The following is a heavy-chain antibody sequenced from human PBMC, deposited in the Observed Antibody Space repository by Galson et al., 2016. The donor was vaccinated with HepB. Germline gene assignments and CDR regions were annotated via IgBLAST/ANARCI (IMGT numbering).Heavy chain of an antibody. D-gene: IGHD1-26*01. V-gene: IGHV3-74*01. CDR1: GFIFSSYW. CDR2: INSDGSST. Sequence: SLRLSCAASGFIFSSYWMHWVRQVPGKGLVWVSRINSDGSSTSYADSVKGRFTISRDNAKNTLYLQMNSLRAEDTAVYYCARGSYWLLQHGDFFDYWGQGTLVTVSS. CDR3: ARGSYWLLQHGDFFDY. J-gene: IGHJ4*02.